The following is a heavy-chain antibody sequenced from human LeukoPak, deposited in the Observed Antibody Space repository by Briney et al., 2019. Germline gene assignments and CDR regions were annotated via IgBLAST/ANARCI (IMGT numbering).Heavy chain of an antibody. J-gene: IGHJ5*02. Sequence: GGSLRLSCVGSGFTFGFTFSKYGMSWVRQAPGKGQEWVSSISGIGATTYYADSVKGRFTISRDNSKNTLYLQLNSLTAEDTAVYYCAKGFTYVSPWGQGSLVTVSS. CDR3: AKGFTYVSP. CDR1: GFTFGFTFSKYG. CDR2: ISGIGATT. D-gene: IGHD3-10*02. V-gene: IGHV3-23*01.